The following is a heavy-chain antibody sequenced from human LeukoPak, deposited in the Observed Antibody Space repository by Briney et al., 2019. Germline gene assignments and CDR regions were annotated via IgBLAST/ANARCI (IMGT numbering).Heavy chain of an antibody. V-gene: IGHV1-69*01. CDR2: IIPIFSTA. CDR3: ARVGSSSSSWYHYYYYMDV. Sequence: GSSVKVSCKASGGTFSGYAISWVRQAPGQGLEWMGGIIPIFSTADYAQKFQGRVTITADESTSTAYMELSSLRSEDTAVYYCARVGSSSSSWYHYYYYMDVWGKGTTVTVSS. J-gene: IGHJ6*03. D-gene: IGHD6-13*01. CDR1: GGTFSGYA.